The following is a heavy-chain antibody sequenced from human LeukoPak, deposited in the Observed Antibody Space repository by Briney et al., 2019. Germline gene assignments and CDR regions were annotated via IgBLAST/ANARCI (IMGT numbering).Heavy chain of an antibody. CDR3: ARDTTVTTLWRDYYYYGMDV. CDR2: MNPNSGNT. J-gene: IGHJ6*02. Sequence: GASVKVSCKASGYTFTSYDINWVRQATGQGLEWMGWMNPNSGNTGYAQKFQGRVTMTRNTSISTAYMELSSLRSEDTAVYYCARDTTVTTLWRDYYYYGMDVWGQGTTVTVSS. CDR1: GYTFTSYD. D-gene: IGHD4-17*01. V-gene: IGHV1-8*01.